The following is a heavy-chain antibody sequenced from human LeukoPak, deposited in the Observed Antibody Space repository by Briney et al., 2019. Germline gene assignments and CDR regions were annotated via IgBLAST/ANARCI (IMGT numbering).Heavy chain of an antibody. J-gene: IGHJ4*02. CDR3: ARERGYSYGYSDY. CDR2: IFPSGGEI. V-gene: IGHV3-21*01. D-gene: IGHD5-18*01. CDR1: GFTFSTFA. Sequence: GGSLRLSCAASGFTFSTFAMIWVRQPPGKGLEWVSSIFPSGGEIHYADSVKGRFTISRDNAKNSLYLQMNSLRAEDTAVYYCARERGYSYGYSDYWGQGTLVTVSS.